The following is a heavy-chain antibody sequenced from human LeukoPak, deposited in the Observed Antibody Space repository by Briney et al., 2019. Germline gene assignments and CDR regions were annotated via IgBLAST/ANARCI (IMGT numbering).Heavy chain of an antibody. CDR3: ARVGYYDSSGLDI. Sequence: GGSLRLSCAASGFTVSSNYMSWVRQAPGKGLEWVSAIYSGGSTYYADSVKGRFTISRDNSKNTLYLQMNSLRAEDTAVYYCARVGYYDSSGLDIWGQGTMVTVSS. V-gene: IGHV3-53*01. J-gene: IGHJ3*02. D-gene: IGHD3-22*01. CDR1: GFTVSSNY. CDR2: IYSGGST.